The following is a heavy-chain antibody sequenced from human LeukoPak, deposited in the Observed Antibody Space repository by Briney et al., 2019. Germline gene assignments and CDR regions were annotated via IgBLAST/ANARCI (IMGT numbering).Heavy chain of an antibody. J-gene: IGHJ4*02. CDR1: GYTFTSYY. CDR2: INPSGGST. Sequence: ASVKVSCKASGYTFTSYYMHWVRQAPGQGLEWMGIINPSGGSTSYAQKFQGRVTMTRDTSISTAYMELSRLRSDDTAVYYCARGRGYGDNLDYWGQGTLVTVSS. V-gene: IGHV1-46*01. CDR3: ARGRGYGDNLDY. D-gene: IGHD4-17*01.